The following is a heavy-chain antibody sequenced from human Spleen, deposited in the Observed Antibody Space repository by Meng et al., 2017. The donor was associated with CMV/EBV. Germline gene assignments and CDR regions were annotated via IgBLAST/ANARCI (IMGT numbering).Heavy chain of an antibody. J-gene: IGHJ5*01. CDR2: ISPYNGNA. CDR3: ARSSWNYDS. Sequence: KVSCKASGYTVTTYSISWVRQAPGQGLEWVGWISPYNGNAEYAQSLKGRLTMTTDTSTSTAYMELRSLTSDDTAVYFCARSSWNYDSWGQGTLVTVS. V-gene: IGHV1-18*01. D-gene: IGHD1-7*01. CDR1: GYTVTTYS.